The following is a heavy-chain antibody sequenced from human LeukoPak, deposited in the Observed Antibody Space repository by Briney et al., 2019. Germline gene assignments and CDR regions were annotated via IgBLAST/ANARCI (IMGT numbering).Heavy chain of an antibody. J-gene: IGHJ5*02. Sequence: KSSQTLSLTCAVSAGSISSGGYSWSWIRQPPGKGLEWIGYIYHSGSTYYNPSLKSRVTISVDRSKNQFSLKLSSVTAADTAVYYCARSIVVVPAARKYNWFDPWGQGTLVTVSS. CDR2: IYHSGST. D-gene: IGHD2-2*01. CDR1: AGSISSGGYS. CDR3: ARSIVVVPAARKYNWFDP. V-gene: IGHV4-30-2*01.